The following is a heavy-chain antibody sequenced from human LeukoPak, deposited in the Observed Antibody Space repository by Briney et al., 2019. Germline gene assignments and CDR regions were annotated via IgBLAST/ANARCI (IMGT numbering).Heavy chain of an antibody. CDR2: ISYDGSNK. D-gene: IGHD2-2*01. V-gene: IGHV3-30*18. Sequence: PGGSLRLSCAASGFTFSSYGMHWVRQAPGKGLEWVAVISYDGSNKYYADSVKGRFTISRDNSKNTLYLQMNSLRAEDTAVYYCAKEQLGYCSSTSCSRIIDGGQGTLVTVSS. CDR3: AKEQLGYCSSTSCSRIID. J-gene: IGHJ4*02. CDR1: GFTFSSYG.